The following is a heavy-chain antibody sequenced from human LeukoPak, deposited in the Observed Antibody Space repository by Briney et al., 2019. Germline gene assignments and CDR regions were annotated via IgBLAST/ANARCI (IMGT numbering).Heavy chain of an antibody. D-gene: IGHD3-16*01. CDR3: ARGFGGDEF. J-gene: IGHJ4*02. V-gene: IGHV3-7*01. CDR1: GFTFNNYW. Sequence: GGSLRLSCTASGFTFNNYWLTWVRQAPGKRGEWVANIKQDGSEKYYVGSVTGRFTVSRDNTKNSVYLQMSSLRAEDTGVYYCARGFGGDEFWGQGTLVTVSS. CDR2: IKQDGSEK.